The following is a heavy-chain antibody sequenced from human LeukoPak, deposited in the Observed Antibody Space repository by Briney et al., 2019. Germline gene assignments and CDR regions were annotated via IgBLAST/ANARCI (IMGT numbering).Heavy chain of an antibody. CDR3: AGGGATIQEGFDY. CDR2: INHSGST. V-gene: IGHV4-34*01. D-gene: IGHD5-24*01. J-gene: IGHJ4*02. Sequence: PSETLSLTCTVYGGSFSGYYWSWIRQPPGKGLEWIGEINHSGSTNYNPSLKSRVTISVDTSKNQFSLKLSSVTAADTAVYYCAGGGATIQEGFDYWGQGTLVTVSS. CDR1: GGSFSGYY.